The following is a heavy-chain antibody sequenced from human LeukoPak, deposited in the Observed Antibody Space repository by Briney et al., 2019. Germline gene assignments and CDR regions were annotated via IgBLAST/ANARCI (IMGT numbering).Heavy chain of an antibody. CDR1: GGSISSYY. Sequence: SESLSLTCTVSGGSISSYYWSWIRQPPWKGLEWIGYIYYSGSTNYNPSLKSRVTISVDTSKNQFSLKLSSVTAADTAVYYCARGRSYSSSYAGTFDYWGQGTLVTVSS. D-gene: IGHD6-13*01. J-gene: IGHJ4*02. CDR3: ARGRSYSSSYAGTFDY. V-gene: IGHV4-59*01. CDR2: IYYSGST.